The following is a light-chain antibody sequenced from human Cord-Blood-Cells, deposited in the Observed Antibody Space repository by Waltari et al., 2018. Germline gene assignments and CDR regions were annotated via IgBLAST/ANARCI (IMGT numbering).Light chain of an antibody. J-gene: IGLJ1*01. CDR1: SSDVGSYNL. V-gene: IGLV2-23*01. Sequence: QSALTQPASVSGSPGQSITFSCTGTSSDVGSYNLVSWYQQHPGKAPKLMIYEGSKRPSGVSNRFSGSKSGNTASLTISGLQAEDEADYYCCSYAGSNYVFGTGTKVTVL. CDR2: EGS. CDR3: CSYAGSNYV.